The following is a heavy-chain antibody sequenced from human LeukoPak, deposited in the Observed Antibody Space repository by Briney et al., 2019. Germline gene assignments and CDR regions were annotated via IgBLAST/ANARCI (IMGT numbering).Heavy chain of an antibody. V-gene: IGHV3-43*02. J-gene: IGHJ1*01. CDR3: AKDSSGYYYVFQH. CDR2: ISGDGGST. Sequence: GGSLRLSCAASGFTFDNYAMHWVRQAPGKGLEWVSLISGDGGSTYYGDSVKGRFTISRDNSKNSLYLQMNSLGTEDTALYYCAKDSSGYYYVFQHWGQGTLVTVSS. CDR1: GFTFDNYA. D-gene: IGHD3-22*01.